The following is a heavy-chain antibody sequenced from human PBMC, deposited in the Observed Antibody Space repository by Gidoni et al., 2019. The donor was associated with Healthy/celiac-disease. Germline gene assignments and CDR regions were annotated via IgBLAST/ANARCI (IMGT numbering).Heavy chain of an antibody. CDR3: AKDGSGGSCFNDAFDI. D-gene: IGHD2-15*01. CDR1: GFTFSSYA. CDR2: ISGGGGST. J-gene: IGHJ3*02. Sequence: EVQLLASGGGLVQPGGSMRLSCSASGFTFSSYAMSWVRQAPGKGLEWVSAISGGGGSTYYADSVKGRFTISRDNSKNTLYLQMNSLRAEDTAVYYCAKDGSGGSCFNDAFDIWGQGTMVTVSS. V-gene: IGHV3-23*01.